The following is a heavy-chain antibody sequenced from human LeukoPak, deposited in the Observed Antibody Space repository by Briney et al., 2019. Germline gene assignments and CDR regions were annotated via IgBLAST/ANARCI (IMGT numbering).Heavy chain of an antibody. J-gene: IGHJ6*03. CDR1: GFTFSSYA. CDR2: ISYDGSNK. Sequence: PGRSLRLSCAASGFTFSSYAMHWVRQAPGKGLEWVAVISYDGSNKYYADSVKGRFTISRDNSKNTLYLQMNSLRAEDTAVYYCARDAPIVVAARMDVWGKGTTVTVSS. V-gene: IGHV3-30*04. D-gene: IGHD2-15*01. CDR3: ARDAPIVVAARMDV.